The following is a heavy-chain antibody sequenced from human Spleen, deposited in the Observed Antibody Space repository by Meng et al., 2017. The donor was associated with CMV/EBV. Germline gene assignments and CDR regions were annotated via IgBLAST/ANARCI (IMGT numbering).Heavy chain of an antibody. Sequence: LQLHRWCTGLLKPAEPLSLTCAVYGGSSSRYDCSCLRQTPGKGQEWIWEINHSGSTNYNPSLKSRVTISVDTSKNQFSLKLSSVTAADTAVYYCARDFVRSYGPFDYWGQGTLVTVSS. CDR2: INHSGST. J-gene: IGHJ4*02. V-gene: IGHV4-34*01. CDR1: GGSSSRYD. CDR3: ARDFVRSYGPFDY. D-gene: IGHD5-18*01.